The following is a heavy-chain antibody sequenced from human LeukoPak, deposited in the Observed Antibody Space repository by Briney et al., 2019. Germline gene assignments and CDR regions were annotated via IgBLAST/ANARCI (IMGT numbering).Heavy chain of an antibody. J-gene: IGHJ4*02. CDR1: GYSFTDFW. V-gene: IGHV5-51*01. CDR3: ARLFGSTWPFDY. D-gene: IGHD6-13*01. CDR2: IYPGDSDT. Sequence: GESLKISCKGSGYSFTDFWIAWVRQMPGQGLEWMGIIYPGDSDTRYSPSFQGQVTISADKSISTAYLQWSSLRASDTAIYYCARLFGSTWPFDYWGQGTLVTASS.